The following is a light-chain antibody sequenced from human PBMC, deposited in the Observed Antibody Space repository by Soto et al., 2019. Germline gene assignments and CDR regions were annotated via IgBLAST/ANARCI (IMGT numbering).Light chain of an antibody. CDR3: QQYNSWRWT. J-gene: IGKJ1*01. Sequence: IVMTQSPATLSVSKGEGATLSCRASQSVSSKLAWYQQKPGQAPRLLIYGASTRATGIPARFSGSGSGTEFTLIISSLQSEDSAVYYCQQYNSWRWTFGQGTKVDIK. CDR2: GAS. V-gene: IGKV3-15*01. CDR1: QSVSSK.